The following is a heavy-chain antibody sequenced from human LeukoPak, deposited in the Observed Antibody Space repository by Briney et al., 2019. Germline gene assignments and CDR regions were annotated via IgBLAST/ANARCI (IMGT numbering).Heavy chain of an antibody. CDR1: GFTFSSYA. Sequence: GGSLRLSCAASGFTFSSYAMHWVRQAPGKGLEWVSAISTSGGTTYYADSVKGRFTISRDNSESTLYLQMNSLRAEDTAVYYCAKSIRDRFYVDYWGQGTLVTVS. J-gene: IGHJ4*02. D-gene: IGHD2-21*02. CDR2: ISTSGGTT. V-gene: IGHV3-23*01. CDR3: AKSIRDRFYVDY.